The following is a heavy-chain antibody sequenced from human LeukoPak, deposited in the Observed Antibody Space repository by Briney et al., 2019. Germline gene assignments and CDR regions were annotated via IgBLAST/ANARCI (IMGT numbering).Heavy chain of an antibody. CDR1: GYTFTSYD. J-gene: IGHJ5*02. CDR3: ARRQRPFDP. V-gene: IGHV1-8*01. D-gene: IGHD6-25*01. CDR2: MSPNSGNT. Sequence: GASVKVSCKASGYTFTSYDINWVRQAPGQGLEWMGWMSPNSGNTGYAQKFQGRVTMTRNTSISTAYMELSSLRSEDPAVYYCARRQRPFDPWGQGTLVTVSS.